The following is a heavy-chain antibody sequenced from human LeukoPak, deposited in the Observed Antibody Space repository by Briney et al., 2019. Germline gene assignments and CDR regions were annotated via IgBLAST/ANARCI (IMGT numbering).Heavy chain of an antibody. CDR3: AKDLPQVLRFLEWSTRVDAFDI. D-gene: IGHD3-3*01. J-gene: IGHJ3*02. V-gene: IGHV3-30*02. Sequence: GGSLRLSCAASGFTFSSYGMHWLRQAPGKGLDGVAFIRNDGSNKYYADSVKGRFTLSRDNSKSTLYLQMNSLRAEDTAVYYCAKDLPQVLRFLEWSTRVDAFDIWGQGTMVTVSS. CDR2: IRNDGSNK. CDR1: GFTFSSYG.